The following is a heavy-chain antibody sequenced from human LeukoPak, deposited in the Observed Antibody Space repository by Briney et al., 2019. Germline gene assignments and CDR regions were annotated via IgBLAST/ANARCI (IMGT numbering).Heavy chain of an antibody. CDR2: IKQDESEK. Sequence: GGSLRLSCAASGFTFSSYWMHWIRQPPGKGLEWVANIKQDESEKYYVDSVKGRFTISRDNAKNSLYLQMNSLRAEDTAVYFCARLRYNYGYHLDYWGQGTLVTVSS. CDR1: GFTFSSYW. V-gene: IGHV3-7*01. D-gene: IGHD5-18*01. CDR3: ARLRYNYGYHLDY. J-gene: IGHJ4*01.